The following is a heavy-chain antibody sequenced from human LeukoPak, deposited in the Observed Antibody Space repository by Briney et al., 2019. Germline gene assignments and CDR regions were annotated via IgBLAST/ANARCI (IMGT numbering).Heavy chain of an antibody. CDR2: ISWNSDNI. J-gene: IGHJ4*02. Sequence: GRSLRLSCAASGFNLDDYAMHWVRQAPGKGLEWVSGISWNSDNIAYVDSVKGRFTISRDNAKNSLYLQMNSLRAEDTALYYCARDRYYDSSGYGPLDYWGQGTLVTVSS. V-gene: IGHV3-9*01. D-gene: IGHD3-22*01. CDR3: ARDRYYDSSGYGPLDY. CDR1: GFNLDDYA.